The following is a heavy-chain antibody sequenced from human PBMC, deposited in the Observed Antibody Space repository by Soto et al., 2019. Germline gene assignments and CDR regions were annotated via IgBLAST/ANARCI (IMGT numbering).Heavy chain of an antibody. CDR3: ARGSNYRGFDP. CDR2: INHSGST. Sequence: SETLSLTCAVYGGSFSGYYWSWIRQPPGKGLEWIGEINHSGSTNYNPSLKSRVTISVDTSKNQFSLKLSSVTAADTAVYYCARGSNYRGFDPWGQGTLVTVSS. D-gene: IGHD4-4*01. V-gene: IGHV4-34*01. J-gene: IGHJ5*02. CDR1: GGSFSGYY.